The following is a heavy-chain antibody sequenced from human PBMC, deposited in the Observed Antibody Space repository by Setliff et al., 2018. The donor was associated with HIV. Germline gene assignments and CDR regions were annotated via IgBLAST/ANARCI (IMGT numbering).Heavy chain of an antibody. CDR2: IYYSGTT. V-gene: IGHV4-39*07. D-gene: IGHD2-8*01. CDR1: GGSISSSSYY. CDR3: ARDSANGKTANLNYLDV. J-gene: IGHJ6*03. Sequence: PSETLSLTCTVSGGSISSSSYYWGWIRQPPGKGLEWIGSIYYSGTTFYNPALQSRVRISVDTSKNQFSLRLSSVTAADTAVYYCARDSANGKTANLNYLDVWGKGTTVTVSS.